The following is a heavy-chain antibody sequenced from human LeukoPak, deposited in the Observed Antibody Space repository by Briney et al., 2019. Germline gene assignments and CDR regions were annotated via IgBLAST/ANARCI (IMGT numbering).Heavy chain of an antibody. CDR1: GGSFSGYY. V-gene: IGHV4-34*01. D-gene: IGHD2-8*01. CDR2: INHSEST. CDR3: ARGVGIVLMVYAIRVDY. Sequence: SETLSLTCAVYGGSFSGYYWSWIRQPPGKGLEWIGEINHSESTNYNPSLKSRVTISVDTSKNQLSLKLSSVTAADTAVYYCARGVGIVLMVYAIRVDYWGQGTLVTVSS. J-gene: IGHJ4*02.